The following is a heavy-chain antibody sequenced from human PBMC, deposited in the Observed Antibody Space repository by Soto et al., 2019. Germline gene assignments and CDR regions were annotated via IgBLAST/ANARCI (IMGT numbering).Heavy chain of an antibody. Sequence: TGGSLRLSCAASGFTFSTYAMHWVRQAPGKGLEYVSALTNNGGTTYYASSVKGRFTISRDNSKNTLYLQMGSLRAEDMAVYYCSRAASSTWYLAYWGKGTLVTVAS. CDR2: LTNNGGTT. J-gene: IGHJ4*02. CDR3: SRAASSTWYLAY. CDR1: GFTFSTYA. V-gene: IGHV3-64*01. D-gene: IGHD6-13*01.